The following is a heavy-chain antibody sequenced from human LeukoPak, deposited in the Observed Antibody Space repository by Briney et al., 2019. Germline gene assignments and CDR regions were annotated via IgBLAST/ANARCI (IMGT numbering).Heavy chain of an antibody. J-gene: IGHJ6*03. CDR1: GGFINSYY. CDR2: VYTSGIT. D-gene: IGHD3-9*01. V-gene: IGHV4-4*07. Sequence: PSETLSLTCTVSGGFINSYYWSWIRQPAGKGLEWTGRVYTSGITNYNPSLKSRITMSVDTSKNQFSLKLTSVTAADTAVYYCARHNGFDRGYYYYMDVWGKGTTVTVSS. CDR3: ARHNGFDRGYYYYMDV.